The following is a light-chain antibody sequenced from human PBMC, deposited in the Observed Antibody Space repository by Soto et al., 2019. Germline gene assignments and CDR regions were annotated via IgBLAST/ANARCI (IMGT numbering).Light chain of an antibody. CDR2: EVS. CDR1: SSDVGGYNY. J-gene: IGLJ2*01. CDR3: QSYDSSLSGPVV. Sequence: QSALTQPASVSGSPGQSITISCTGTSSDVGGYNYVSWYQQHPGKAPKLMIYEVSNRPSGVPDRFSGSKSGTSASLAITGLQAEDEADYYCQSYDSSLSGPVVFGGGTKVTVL. V-gene: IGLV2-14*01.